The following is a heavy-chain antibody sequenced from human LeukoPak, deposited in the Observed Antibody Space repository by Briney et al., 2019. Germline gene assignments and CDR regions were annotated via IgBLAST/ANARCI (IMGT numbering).Heavy chain of an antibody. J-gene: IGHJ6*03. Sequence: ASVKVSCKASGYTFTSYYMHWVRQAPGQGLEWMGIINPSGGSTSYAQKFQGRVTMTRDTSTSTVYMELSSLRSEDTAVYYCAREIRGRNYYGSGSYYPTYYYYMDVWGKGTTVTISS. CDR3: AREIRGRNYYGSGSYYPTYYYYMDV. CDR2: INPSGGST. V-gene: IGHV1-46*01. D-gene: IGHD3-10*01. CDR1: GYTFTSYY.